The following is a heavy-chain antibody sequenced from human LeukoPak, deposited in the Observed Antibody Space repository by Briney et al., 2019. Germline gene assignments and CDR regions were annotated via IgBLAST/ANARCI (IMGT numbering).Heavy chain of an antibody. CDR1: GFSFSSFS. J-gene: IGHJ5*01. CDR2: ISASGSV. Sequence: PGGSLRLSCAASGFSFSSFSMNWVRQAPGKGLEWVSSISASGSVYYAASVRGRFTISRDNAGNSLFLHLNSLATDDTAVYFCARDLPGSSWYALDSWGQGTLVTVSS. V-gene: IGHV3-21*01. D-gene: IGHD6-13*01. CDR3: ARDLPGSSWYALDS.